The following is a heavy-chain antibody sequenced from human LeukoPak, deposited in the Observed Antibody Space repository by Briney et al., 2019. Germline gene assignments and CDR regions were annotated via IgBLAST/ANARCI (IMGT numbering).Heavy chain of an antibody. CDR3: ARDYLAYCGGDCRIGGYFDY. CDR2: ISYDGSNK. V-gene: IGHV3-30*04. CDR1: RVAISSYS. Sequence: LGPFGAARRVAISSYSRRWPRHDQGKGLEWVAVISYDGSNKYYADSVKGRFTISRDNSKNTLYLQMNSLRAEDTAVYYCARDYLAYCGGDCRIGGYFDYWGQGTLVTVSS. D-gene: IGHD2-21*02. J-gene: IGHJ4*02.